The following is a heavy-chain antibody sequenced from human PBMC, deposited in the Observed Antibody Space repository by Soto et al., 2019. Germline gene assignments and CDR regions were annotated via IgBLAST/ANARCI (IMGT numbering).Heavy chain of an antibody. CDR1: GFTFSNAW. V-gene: IGHV3-15*01. CDR3: TTLPERYCSGGSCYRPPDY. Sequence: GGSLRLSCAASGFTFSNAWMSWVRQAPGKGLEWVGRIKSKTDGGTTDYAAPVKGRFTISRDDSKNTLHLQMNSLKTEDTAVYYCTTLPERYCSGGSCYRPPDYWGQGTLVTVSS. CDR2: IKSKTDGGTT. J-gene: IGHJ4*02. D-gene: IGHD2-15*01.